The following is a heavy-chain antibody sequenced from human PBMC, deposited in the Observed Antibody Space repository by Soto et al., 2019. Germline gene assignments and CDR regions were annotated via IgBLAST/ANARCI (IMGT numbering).Heavy chain of an antibody. CDR3: ATSRVSIAVAGETEYYFDY. J-gene: IGHJ4*02. Sequence: ASVKVSCKASGYTFTSYGISWVRQAPGQGLEWMGWISAYNGNTNYAQKFQGWVTMTRDTSISTAYMELSRLRSGDTAVYYCATSRVSIAVAGETEYYFDYWGQGTLVTVSS. CDR1: GYTFTSYG. D-gene: IGHD6-19*01. V-gene: IGHV1-18*01. CDR2: ISAYNGNT.